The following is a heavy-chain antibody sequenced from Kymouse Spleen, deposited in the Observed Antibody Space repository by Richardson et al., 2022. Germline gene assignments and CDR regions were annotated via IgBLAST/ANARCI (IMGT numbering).Heavy chain of an antibody. CDR2: IKSKTDGGTT. J-gene: IGHJ5*02. V-gene: IGHV3-15*01. CDR1: GFTFSNAW. Sequence: EVQLVESGGGLVKPGGSLRLSCAASGFTFSNAWMSWVRQAPGKGLEWVGRIKSKTDGGTTDYAAPVKGRFTISRDDSKNTLYLQMNSLKTEDTAVYYCTTGHYYGSGSSHNWFDPWGQGTLVTVSS. CDR3: TTGHYYGSGSSHNWFDP. D-gene: IGHD3-10*01.